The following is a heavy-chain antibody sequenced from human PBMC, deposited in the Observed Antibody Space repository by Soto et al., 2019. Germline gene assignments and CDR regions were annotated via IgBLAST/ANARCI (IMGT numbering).Heavy chain of an antibody. D-gene: IGHD3-3*01. CDR3: ARGTPPFWREPFDY. Sequence: QVQLQESGPGLVKPSQTLSLTCTVSGDSISSGGYYWSWIRQHPGKGLEWIGYIYYSGSTYYNPSLKSRVTISVDTSKNQFSLKLSSVTAADTAVYYCARGTPPFWREPFDYWGQGTLVTVSS. CDR1: GDSISSGGYY. V-gene: IGHV4-31*03. CDR2: IYYSGST. J-gene: IGHJ4*02.